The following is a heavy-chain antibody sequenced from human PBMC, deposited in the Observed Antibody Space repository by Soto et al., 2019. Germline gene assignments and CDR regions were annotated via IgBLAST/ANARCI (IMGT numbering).Heavy chain of an antibody. Sequence: PSETLSLTCTVSGRPIRSYYWSWIRQPAGKGLEWIGRIYTSGSTNYNPSLKSRVTISVDTSENQFSLKLSSVTAADTAVYYCARDSEVAARRTPHMYYYGMDVWGQGTTVTVSS. CDR3: ARDSEVAARRTPHMYYYGMDV. V-gene: IGHV4-4*07. CDR2: IYTSGST. J-gene: IGHJ6*02. D-gene: IGHD6-6*01. CDR1: GRPIRSYY.